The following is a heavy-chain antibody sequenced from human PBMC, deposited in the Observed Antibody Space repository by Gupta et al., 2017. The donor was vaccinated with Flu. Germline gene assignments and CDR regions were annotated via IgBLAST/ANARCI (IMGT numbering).Heavy chain of an antibody. Sequence: ASEFTFSIYTFNWVRQAPGKGLEWVSSISRSSDYIYYSDSVRGRFTISRDNARDSLYLQMNSLRAEDTAVYYCARRSWRGGGAFDSGGQGTMVTVSS. CDR1: EFTFSIYT. J-gene: IGHJ3*02. CDR3: ARRSWRGGGAFDS. CDR2: ISRSSDYI. V-gene: IGHV3-21*01. D-gene: IGHD3-10*01.